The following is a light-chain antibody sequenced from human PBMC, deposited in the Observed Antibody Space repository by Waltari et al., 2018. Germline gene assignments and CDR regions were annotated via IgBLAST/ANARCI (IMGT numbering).Light chain of an antibody. V-gene: IGLV3-10*01. CDR3: YSADSSDEIVV. J-gene: IGLJ2*01. CDR2: EDT. Sequence: SYELTQPPSVSVSPGQTARITCSGDALPKKYAYWYQQKSGQAPVLVMFEDTKRPSGIPGRLSGSSSGTVATLTISGAQVEDEADYYCYSADSSDEIVVFGGGTKLTVL. CDR1: ALPKKY.